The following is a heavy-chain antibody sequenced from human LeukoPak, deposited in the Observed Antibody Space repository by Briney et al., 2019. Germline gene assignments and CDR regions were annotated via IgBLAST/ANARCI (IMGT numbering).Heavy chain of an antibody. Sequence: SETLSLTCTVSGGSISNYYLNWIRQPPGKGLEWVGHIYYSGSTSYNTSLKSRVTISVDTSKNQFSLRLNSVTAADTAVYYCARDPGRRGSGLDWGQGSLVTVSS. V-gene: IGHV4-59*01. J-gene: IGHJ4*02. CDR3: ARDPGRRGSGLD. CDR2: IYYSGST. CDR1: GGSISNYY. D-gene: IGHD6-25*01.